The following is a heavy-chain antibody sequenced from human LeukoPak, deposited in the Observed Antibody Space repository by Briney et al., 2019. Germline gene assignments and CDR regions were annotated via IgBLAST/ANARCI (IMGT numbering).Heavy chain of an antibody. Sequence: GGSLRLSCAASGFTFNNYAISWVRQAPGKGLEWVSAISGSGSSTYYADSVKGRFTISRDNSKNTLYLQINSVNAEDTAVYYCAREGDYYYYYMDVWGKGTTVAVSS. CDR3: AREGDYYYYYMDV. CDR1: GFTFNNYA. J-gene: IGHJ6*03. V-gene: IGHV3-23*01. CDR2: ISGSGSST.